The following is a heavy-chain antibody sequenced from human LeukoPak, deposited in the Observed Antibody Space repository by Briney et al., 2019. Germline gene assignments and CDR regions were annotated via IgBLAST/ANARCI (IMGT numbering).Heavy chain of an antibody. V-gene: IGHV4-39*01. J-gene: IGHJ4*02. D-gene: IGHD3-16*02. CDR1: GGSISSSSYY. CDR2: IYYSGST. CDR3: ASGDESHYVWGSYRYSFDY. Sequence: PSETLSLTCTVSGGSISSSSYYWGWIRQPPGKGLEWIGSIYYSGSTYYNPSLKSRVTISVDTSKNQFSLKLSSVTAADTAVYYCASGDESHYVWGSYRYSFDYWGQGTLVTVSS.